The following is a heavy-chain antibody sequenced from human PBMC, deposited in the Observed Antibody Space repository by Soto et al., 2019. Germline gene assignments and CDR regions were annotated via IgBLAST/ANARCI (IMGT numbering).Heavy chain of an antibody. CDR2: IYWDDDK. Sequence: QITLKESGPTLVKPTQTLTLTCTFSGFSLSTGGVGVGWIRQPPGKALQWLALIYWDDDKRYSPSLKSRLTITKDTYKDKVVLTMTNMDPVATATYYCAHSRCGGDCLQSYSSHSYYGVDVWGQGTTVTVSS. D-gene: IGHD2-21*02. V-gene: IGHV2-5*02. CDR3: AHSRCGGDCLQSYSSHSYYGVDV. CDR1: GFSLSTGGVG. J-gene: IGHJ6*02.